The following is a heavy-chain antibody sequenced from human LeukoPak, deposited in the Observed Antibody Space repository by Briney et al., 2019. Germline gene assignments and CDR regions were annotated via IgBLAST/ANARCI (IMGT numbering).Heavy chain of an antibody. CDR2: IKSKAHGGTT. Sequence: GGSLRLSCAASGFTFSNAWMTWVRQAPGKGLEWVGRIKSKAHGGTTDYAAPVKGRFTISRDDSKNTLYLQMNSLKTEDTAMYFCTTQVRGVTFDYWGQGTLVTVSS. CDR3: TTQVRGVTFDY. D-gene: IGHD3-10*01. V-gene: IGHV3-15*05. CDR1: GFTFSNAW. J-gene: IGHJ4*02.